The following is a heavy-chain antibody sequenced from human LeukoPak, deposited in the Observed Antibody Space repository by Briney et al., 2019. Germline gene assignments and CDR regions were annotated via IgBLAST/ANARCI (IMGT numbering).Heavy chain of an antibody. CDR1: GLTFSSYS. D-gene: IGHD3-3*01. CDR2: ISSSSSYI. Sequence: PGGSLRLSCAASGLTFSSYSMNWVRQAPGKGLEWVSSISSSSSYIYYADSVKGRFTISRDNAKNSLYLQMNSLRAEDTAVYYCARDRETYYDFWSGHWGYYYYYMDVWGKGTTVTVSS. V-gene: IGHV3-21*01. CDR3: ARDRETYYDFWSGHWGYYYYYMDV. J-gene: IGHJ6*03.